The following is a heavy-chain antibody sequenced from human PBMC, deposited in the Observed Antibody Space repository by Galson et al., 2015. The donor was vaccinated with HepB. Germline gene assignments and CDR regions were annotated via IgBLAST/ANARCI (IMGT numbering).Heavy chain of an antibody. CDR2: ISAFKGNT. D-gene: IGHD2-15*01. Sequence: SVKVSCKASGYTFSSFPISWVRQAPGQGLEWMGWISAFKGNTDYAKKFKGRVTMTTDTSTSTAYMELRSLRSDDTAVYYCARGALVVVVGATQNNWFDPWGQGTLVTVSS. V-gene: IGHV1-18*01. J-gene: IGHJ5*02. CDR1: GYTFSSFP. CDR3: ARGALVVVVGATQNNWFDP.